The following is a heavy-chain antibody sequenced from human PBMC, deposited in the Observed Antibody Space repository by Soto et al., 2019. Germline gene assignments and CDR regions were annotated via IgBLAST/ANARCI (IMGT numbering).Heavy chain of an antibody. J-gene: IGHJ4*02. CDR3: ARERTTTVTTRIN. D-gene: IGHD4-17*01. CDR2: ISSSSSYI. Sequence: GGSLRLSCAASGFTFSSYSMNWVRQAPGKGLEWVSSISSSSSYIYYADSVKGRFTISRDNAKNSLYLQMNSLRAEDTAVYYCARERTTTVTTRINWGQGTLVTVPQ. CDR1: GFTFSSYS. V-gene: IGHV3-21*01.